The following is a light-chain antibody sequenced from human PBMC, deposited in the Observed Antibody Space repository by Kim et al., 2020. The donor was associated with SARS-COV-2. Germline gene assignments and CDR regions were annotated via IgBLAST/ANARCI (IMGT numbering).Light chain of an antibody. J-gene: IGKJ1*01. CDR1: QSVSRSY. Sequence: EIVLTRSPGTLSLSPGERATLSCRASQSVSRSYLAWYQQKPGQAPRLLIHGASNRATGIPDRFSGSESGTDFTLTISGLDPEDFAVYYCQQYAHSPLTFGQGTKVDIK. CDR3: QQYAHSPLT. V-gene: IGKV3-20*01. CDR2: GAS.